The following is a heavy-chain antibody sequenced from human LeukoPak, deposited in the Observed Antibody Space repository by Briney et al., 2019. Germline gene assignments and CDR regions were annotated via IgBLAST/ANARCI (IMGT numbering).Heavy chain of an antibody. V-gene: IGHV4-34*01. D-gene: IGHD2-2*01. CDR2: INHSGST. CDR1: GGSFSGYY. J-gene: IGHJ4*02. CDR3: ARGYCSSTSCWNYFDY. Sequence: SSETLSLTCAVYGGSFSGYYWSWIRQPLGKGLEWIGEINHSGSTNYNPSLKSRVTISVDTSKNQFSLKLSSVTAADTAVYYCARGYCSSTSCWNYFDYWGQGTLVTVSS.